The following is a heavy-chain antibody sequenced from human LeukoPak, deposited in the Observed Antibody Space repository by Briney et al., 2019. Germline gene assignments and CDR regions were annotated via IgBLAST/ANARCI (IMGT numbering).Heavy chain of an antibody. CDR2: IIPILGTA. Sequence: ASVKVSCKASGGTFSSYAISWVRQAPGQGLEWMGRIIPILGTANYAQKFQGRVTITTDESTSTAYMELSSLRSEDTAVYYCATNANPYYYDSSGYFHFDYWGQGTLVTVPS. D-gene: IGHD3-22*01. CDR1: GGTFSSYA. J-gene: IGHJ4*02. CDR3: ATNANPYYYDSSGYFHFDY. V-gene: IGHV1-69*11.